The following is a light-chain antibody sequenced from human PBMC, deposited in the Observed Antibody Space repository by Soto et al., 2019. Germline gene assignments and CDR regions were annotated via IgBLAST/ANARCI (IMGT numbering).Light chain of an antibody. CDR2: GAS. V-gene: IGKV3-20*01. J-gene: IGKJ1*01. CDR3: QQYGSSGT. Sequence: EMVMTQSPGTLSLSPGERATLSCRASQSVSNNYLAWYQQKPGQAPRLLIYGASNRATGIPDRFSGSGSGTDFTLTISRLEPEDFAVYYCQQYGSSGTFGQVTKVDIK. CDR1: QSVSNNY.